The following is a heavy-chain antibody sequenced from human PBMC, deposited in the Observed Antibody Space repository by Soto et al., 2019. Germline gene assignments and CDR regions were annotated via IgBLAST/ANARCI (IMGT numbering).Heavy chain of an antibody. CDR1: GGTFSSYA. V-gene: IGHV1-69*13. CDR2: IIPIFGTA. D-gene: IGHD3-10*01. CDR3: PRASGYYGLYAIDV. Sequence: SVEVSCKASGGTFSSYAINWVRQAPGQGLEWMGRIIPIFGTANYAQKFQGRVTITADESTTTAYMALSSLKSEDTAVYYCPRASGYYGLYAIDVWGQGTTVTVSS. J-gene: IGHJ6*02.